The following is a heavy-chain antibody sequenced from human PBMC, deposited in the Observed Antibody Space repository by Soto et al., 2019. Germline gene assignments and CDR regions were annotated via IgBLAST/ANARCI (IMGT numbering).Heavy chain of an antibody. J-gene: IGHJ2*01. V-gene: IGHV1-18*01. Sequence: QAQLVQSGPEVKEPGASVKVSCKTSGYTFSSRAISWVRQAPGQGLECMGWSSPHNAKPHYAQIHQCRVTLTKDTSTSTDYMDLRSLTSDDSAVYYCVRKAGDFVWYFDLWGRGTPGTVSS. CDR1: GYTFSSRA. CDR2: SSPHNAKP. CDR3: VRKAGDFVWYFDL. D-gene: IGHD3-16*01.